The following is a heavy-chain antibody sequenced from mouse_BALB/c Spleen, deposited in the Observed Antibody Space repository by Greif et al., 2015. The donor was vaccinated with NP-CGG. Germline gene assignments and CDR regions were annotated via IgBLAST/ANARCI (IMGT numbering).Heavy chain of an antibody. CDR1: GFTFSSYG. CDR2: INSNGGST. J-gene: IGHJ4*01. V-gene: IGHV5-6-3*01. D-gene: IGHD1-1*01. CDR3: ARDDGRILHYYAMDY. Sequence: EVKLMESGGGLVQPGGSLKLSCAASGFTFSSYGMSWVRQTPDKRLELVATINSNGGSTYYPDSVKGRFTISRDNAKNTLYLQMSSLKSEDTAMYYCARDDGRILHYYAMDYWGQGTSVTVSS.